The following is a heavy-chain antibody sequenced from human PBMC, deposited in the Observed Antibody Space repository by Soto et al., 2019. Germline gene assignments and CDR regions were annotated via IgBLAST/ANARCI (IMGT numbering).Heavy chain of an antibody. J-gene: IGHJ4*02. V-gene: IGHV4-59*05. Sequence: SETLSLTCTVSGGSISSYYWSWIRQPPGKGLEWIGSIYYSGSTYYNPSLKSRVTISVDKSKSQFSLKLNSVTAADSAVYFCARLEGLATISYYFDFWGQGALVTVSS. CDR2: IYYSGST. D-gene: IGHD1-1*01. CDR3: ARLEGLATISYYFDF. CDR1: GGSISSYY.